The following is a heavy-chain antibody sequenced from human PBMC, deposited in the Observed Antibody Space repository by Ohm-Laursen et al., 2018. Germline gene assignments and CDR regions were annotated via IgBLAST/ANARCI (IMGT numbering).Heavy chain of an antibody. CDR3: ARVAVAGTCDY. CDR1: GFTFRDRY. J-gene: IGHJ4*02. CDR2: ISNGGKTI. D-gene: IGHD6-19*01. Sequence: SLRLSCTASGFTFRDRYMSWIRQAPGQGLEWVSYISNGGKTIFYADSVKGRFTVPRDDAKNSLYLQMSSLRAEDTAVYYCARVAVAGTCDYWGQGTLVTVSS. V-gene: IGHV3-11*01.